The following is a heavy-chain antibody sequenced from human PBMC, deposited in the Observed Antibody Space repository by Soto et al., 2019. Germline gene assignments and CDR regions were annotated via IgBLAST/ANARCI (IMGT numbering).Heavy chain of an antibody. CDR2: IYWDDDK. D-gene: IGHD2-21*02. CDR1: GFSLSTSGVG. V-gene: IGHV2-5*02. J-gene: IGHJ6*02. CDR3: IQSRCGGDCLQSYASHYLFGMDV. Sequence: QITLKESGPPLVKPTQTLTLTCTFSGFSLSTSGVGVGWIRQPPGKALEWLALIYWDDDKRYSPSLRSRLTISKDTSKTQEVLTMTNKAPVDTATDHGIQSRCGGDCLQSYASHYLFGMDVWGQGTTVTVSS.